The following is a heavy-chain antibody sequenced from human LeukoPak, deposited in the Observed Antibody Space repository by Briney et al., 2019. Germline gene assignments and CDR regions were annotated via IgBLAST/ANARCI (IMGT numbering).Heavy chain of an antibody. CDR3: ARDEKTTQGWRYYYYGMDV. V-gene: IGHV1-2*02. D-gene: IGHD4-11*01. CDR1: GYTFTGYY. CDR2: INPNSGGT. Sequence: GASVKVSCKASGYTFTGYYMHWVRQAPGQGLEWMGWINPNSGGTNYAQKFQGRVTMTRDTSISTAYMELSRLRSDDTAVYYCARDEKTTQGWRYYYYGMDVWGQGTTVTVSS. J-gene: IGHJ6*02.